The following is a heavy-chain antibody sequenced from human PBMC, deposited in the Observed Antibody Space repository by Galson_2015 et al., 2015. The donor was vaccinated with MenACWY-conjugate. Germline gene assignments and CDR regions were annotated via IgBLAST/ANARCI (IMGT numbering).Heavy chain of an antibody. Sequence: PALVKPTQTLTLPCTFSGFSLSTYEMCIYWVRQPPGKALEWLARIDWRDNKYYTTSLKTRLTISKDTSTNQVVLTMTNVDPVDTATYYCARMHIALDATDAFEIWGQGTMVTVSS. CDR1: GFSLSTYEMC. CDR3: ARMHIALDATDAFEI. D-gene: IGHD6-19*01. CDR2: IDWRDNK. J-gene: IGHJ3*02. V-gene: IGHV2-70*11.